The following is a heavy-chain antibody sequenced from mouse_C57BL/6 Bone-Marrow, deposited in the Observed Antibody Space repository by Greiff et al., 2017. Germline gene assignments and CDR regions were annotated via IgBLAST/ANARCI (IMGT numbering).Heavy chain of an antibody. J-gene: IGHJ2*01. CDR2: IYPRSGNT. D-gene: IGHD1-1*01. V-gene: IGHV1-81*01. Sequence: QVQLQQSGAELARPGASVKLSCKASGYTFTSYGISWVKQRTGQGLGWIGEIYPRSGNTYYNEKFKGKATLTADKSSSTAYMELRSLTSEDSAVYFCARRGLRDNWGQGTTLTVSS. CDR1: GYTFTSYG. CDR3: ARRGLRDN.